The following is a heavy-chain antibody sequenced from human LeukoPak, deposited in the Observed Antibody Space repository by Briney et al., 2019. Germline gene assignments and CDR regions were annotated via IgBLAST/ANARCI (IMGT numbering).Heavy chain of an antibody. CDR2: IIPIFGTA. V-gene: IGHV1-69*01. D-gene: IGHD2-15*01. J-gene: IGHJ5*02. Sequence: ASVKVSCKTSGGTFSSYAISWVRQAPGQGLEWMGGIIPIFGTANYAQKFQGRVTITADESTSTAYMELSSLRSEDTAAYYCARDLYCSGGSCSFNWFDPWGQGTLVTVSS. CDR3: ARDLYCSGGSCSFNWFDP. CDR1: GGTFSSYA.